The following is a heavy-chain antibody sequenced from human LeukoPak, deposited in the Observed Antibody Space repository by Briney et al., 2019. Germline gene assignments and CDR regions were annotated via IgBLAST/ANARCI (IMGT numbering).Heavy chain of an antibody. D-gene: IGHD1-26*01. V-gene: IGHV3-23*01. Sequence: GGSLRLSCVASGFTSSSYATSWVRQAPGKGLEWVSAVSGSGVTTHYAGPVKGRFSISRDNSKNTLYLQMNSLRAEDTALYYCAKKVVVGATSPYSDFQDWGQGTLVTVSS. CDR3: AKKVVVGATSPYSDFQD. CDR2: VSGSGVTT. J-gene: IGHJ1*01. CDR1: GFTSSSYA.